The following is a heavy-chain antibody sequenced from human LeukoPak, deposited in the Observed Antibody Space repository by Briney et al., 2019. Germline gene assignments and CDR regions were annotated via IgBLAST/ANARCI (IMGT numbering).Heavy chain of an antibody. V-gene: IGHV3-30*04. CDR2: ISYDGSNK. CDR1: GFTFSSYA. CDR3: ARALPIAVADLFDY. J-gene: IGHJ4*02. Sequence: GGSLRLSCAASGFTFSSYAMHWVRQAPGKGLEWVVVISYDGSNKYYADSVKGRFIISRDNFKNTLYLQMNSLRAEDTAVYYCARALPIAVADLFDYWGQGTLVTVSS. D-gene: IGHD6-19*01.